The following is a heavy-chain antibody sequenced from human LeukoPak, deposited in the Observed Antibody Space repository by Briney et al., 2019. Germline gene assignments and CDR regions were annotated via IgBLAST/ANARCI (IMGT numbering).Heavy chain of an antibody. V-gene: IGHV3-9*01. D-gene: IGHD3-10*01. J-gene: IGHJ5*02. CDR3: AKDRASMIRGVMA. Sequence: GGSLRLSCVASGFTFDDYAMHWVRQAPGKGLEWVSGLSWGGGTIGYGDSVKDRFIISRDNAKNSLCLQMNSLRPEDTAFYYCAKDRASMIRGVMAWGQGTLVTVSS. CDR1: GFTFDDYA. CDR2: LSWGGGTI.